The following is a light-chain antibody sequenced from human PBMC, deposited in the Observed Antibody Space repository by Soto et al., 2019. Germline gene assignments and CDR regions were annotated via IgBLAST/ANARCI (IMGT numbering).Light chain of an antibody. J-gene: IGKJ5*01. CDR3: QQCYSTPIT. CDR1: ETISVY. Sequence: DIQMTQSPSSLSASVGDRVTITCRTSETISVYLSWYQQKPGKAPKLLIYDASNLQSRVPSRFSGSGSGTDFTLTIDNLQPEDFATYYCQQCYSTPITFGQGTRLEIK. V-gene: IGKV1-39*01. CDR2: DAS.